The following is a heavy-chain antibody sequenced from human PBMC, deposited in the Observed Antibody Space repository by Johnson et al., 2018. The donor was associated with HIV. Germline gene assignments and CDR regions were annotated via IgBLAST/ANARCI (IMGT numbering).Heavy chain of an antibody. CDR2: ISSSGSTI. V-gene: IGHV3-11*04. Sequence: QVQLVESGGGLVKPGGSQRLSCAASGLTFSDYDMSWIRQAPGKGLEWVSYISSSGSTIYYADSVEGRFTISRDNAKNSLYLQMNSLRAEDTAVYYCARNGLIPAAKGVAFDIWGQGTTVTVSS. D-gene: IGHD2-2*01. J-gene: IGHJ3*02. CDR1: GLTFSDYD. CDR3: ARNGLIPAAKGVAFDI.